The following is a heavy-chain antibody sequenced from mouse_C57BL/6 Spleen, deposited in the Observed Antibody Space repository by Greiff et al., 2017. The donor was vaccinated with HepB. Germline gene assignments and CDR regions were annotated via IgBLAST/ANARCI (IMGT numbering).Heavy chain of an antibody. CDR1: GYTFTDYN. V-gene: IGHV1-18*01. CDR3: ARDYYGLDY. D-gene: IGHD1-1*01. CDR2: INPNNGGT. Sequence: VQLKESGPELVKPGASVKIPCKASGYTFTDYNMDWVKQSHGKSLEWIGDINPNNGGTIYNQKFKGKATLTVDKSSSTAYMELRSLTSEDTAVYYCARDYYGLDYWGQGTTLTVSS. J-gene: IGHJ2*01.